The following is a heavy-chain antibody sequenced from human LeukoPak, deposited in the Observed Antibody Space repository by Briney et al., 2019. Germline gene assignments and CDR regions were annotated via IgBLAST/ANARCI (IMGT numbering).Heavy chain of an antibody. D-gene: IGHD6-13*01. CDR2: IYPENGET. Sequence: ASVKVSCKASGYAFSDFHMHWLKQAPGKGPEWVGRIYPENGETVNSKKFRGRVTISADTSADQAYIELRSLRSDDTAVYYCGTPTPRYSSSPVKYWGQGTLVTVSS. CDR3: GTPTPRYSSSPVKY. J-gene: IGHJ4*02. CDR1: GYAFSDFH. V-gene: IGHV1-69-2*01.